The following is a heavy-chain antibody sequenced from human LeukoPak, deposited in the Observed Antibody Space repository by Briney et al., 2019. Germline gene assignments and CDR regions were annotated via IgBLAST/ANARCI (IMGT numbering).Heavy chain of an antibody. D-gene: IGHD6-6*01. CDR3: ASQLGKYYYYYMDV. Sequence: ASVKVSCKASGGTFSSYAISWVRQAPGQGLEWMGGIIPIFGTANYAQKFQGRVTITADESTSTAYMELSSLRSEDTAVYYCASQLGKYYYYYMDVWGKGTTVTVSS. CDR2: IIPIFGTA. V-gene: IGHV1-69*13. CDR1: GGTFSSYA. J-gene: IGHJ6*03.